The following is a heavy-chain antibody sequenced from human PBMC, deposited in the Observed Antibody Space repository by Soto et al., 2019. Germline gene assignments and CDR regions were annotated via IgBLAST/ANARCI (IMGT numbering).Heavy chain of an antibody. CDR3: ARDGVGAKGMGEMDV. V-gene: IGHV4-31*03. J-gene: IGHJ6*02. CDR1: GGSISSGSYY. CDR2: IYYNGNT. D-gene: IGHD1-26*01. Sequence: QVQLQESGPGLVKPSQTLSLTCTVSGGSISSGSYYWSWIRQHPGKGLEWIGYIYYNGNTYYNPSLKSRVTISLDTSENHFSLKLTSVTAADPAVYYRARDGVGAKGMGEMDVWGQGTTVTVSS.